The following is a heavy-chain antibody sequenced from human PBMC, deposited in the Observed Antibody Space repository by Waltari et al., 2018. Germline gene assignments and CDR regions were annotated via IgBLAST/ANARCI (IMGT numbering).Heavy chain of an antibody. CDR2: IKSKTDGGTT. J-gene: IGHJ4*02. CDR3: TACYGDFPFEDY. V-gene: IGHV3-15*01. D-gene: IGHD4-17*01. CDR1: GFTFSNAW. Sequence: EVQLVESGGGLVKPGGSLRLSCAASGFTFSNAWMSWVRQAPGKGLEWVGRIKSKTDGGTTDYAAPGNGRFTIARDDSKNTLYLQINIQKTEDTSVYYCTACYGDFPFEDYWGQVTRVTVSS.